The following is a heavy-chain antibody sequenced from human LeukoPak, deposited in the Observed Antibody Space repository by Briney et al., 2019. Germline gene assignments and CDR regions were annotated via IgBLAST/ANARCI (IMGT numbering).Heavy chain of an antibody. Sequence: PGGSLRLSCSASGINFRASGMHWVRQAPGMGLEWVTFIQTDGNDKKYAASVAGRFTISRDNSKNTVYLHMSSLRPDDTALYYCAREGGTVVIGRFDYWGQGTLVTVSS. CDR2: IQTDGNDK. CDR3: AREGGTVVIGRFDY. J-gene: IGHJ4*02. CDR1: GINFRASG. V-gene: IGHV3-30*02. D-gene: IGHD2-2*01.